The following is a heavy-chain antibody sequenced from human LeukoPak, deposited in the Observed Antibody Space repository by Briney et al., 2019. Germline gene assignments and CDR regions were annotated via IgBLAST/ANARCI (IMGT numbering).Heavy chain of an antibody. J-gene: IGHJ4*02. CDR2: ISWNSGSI. CDR3: AKGKPYSSGWYYFDY. V-gene: IGHV3-9*03. Sequence: PGGSLRLSCAATRLTFDDYAMHWVRQAPGKGLEWVSGISWNSGSIGYADSVKGRFTISRDNAKNSLYLQMNSLRAEDMALYYCAKGKPYSSGWYYFDYWGQGTLVTVSS. CDR1: RLTFDDYA. D-gene: IGHD6-19*01.